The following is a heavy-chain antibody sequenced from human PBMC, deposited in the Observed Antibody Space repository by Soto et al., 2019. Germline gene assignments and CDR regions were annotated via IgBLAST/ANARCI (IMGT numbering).Heavy chain of an antibody. V-gene: IGHV1-2*02. D-gene: IGHD6-25*01. Sequence: QVQLVQSGAEVVKPGASVKVSCKASGYTFTTYFLHWVRQAPGQGLEWLGWISPGSGGTNYAQKFQGRVTMTRDTSINTAYMELSRLTSDDTGVYYCAREWQRGTDYWGQGALITVSS. J-gene: IGHJ4*02. CDR2: ISPGSGGT. CDR1: GYTFTTYF. CDR3: AREWQRGTDY.